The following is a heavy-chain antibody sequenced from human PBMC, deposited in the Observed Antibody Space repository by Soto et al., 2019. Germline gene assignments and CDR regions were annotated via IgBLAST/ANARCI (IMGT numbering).Heavy chain of an antibody. CDR1: GFTFSGYS. CDR3: ARESGYCSGGSCYSNAFDT. J-gene: IGHJ3*02. CDR2: ISTRSSSI. D-gene: IGHD2-15*01. V-gene: IGHV3-48*02. Sequence: LRLSCAASGFTFSGYSMNWVRQAPGKGLEWVSFISTRSSSIYYADSVKGRFTISRDDAKNSLFLQMNSLRDEDTAVYYCARESGYCSGGSCYSNAFDTWGQGTMVTVSS.